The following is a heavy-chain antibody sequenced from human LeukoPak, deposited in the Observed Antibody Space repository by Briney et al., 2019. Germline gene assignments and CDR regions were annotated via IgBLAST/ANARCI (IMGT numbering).Heavy chain of an antibody. CDR2: IYYSGST. D-gene: IGHD6-13*01. CDR1: GGSISSYY. J-gene: IGHJ4*02. V-gene: IGHV4-59*01. CDR3: ARVSSWYYFDY. Sequence: PSETLSLTRTVSGGSISSYYWSWIRQPPGKGLEWIGYIYYSGSTNYNPSLKSRVTISVDTSKNQFSLKLSSVTAADTAVYYCARVSSWYYFDYWGQGTLVTVSS.